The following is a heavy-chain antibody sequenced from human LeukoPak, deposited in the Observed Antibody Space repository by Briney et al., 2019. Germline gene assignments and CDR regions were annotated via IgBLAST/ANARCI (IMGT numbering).Heavy chain of an antibody. D-gene: IGHD3-22*01. Sequence: GGSLRLSCAASGLTFSSYAMSWVRQAPGKGLEWVSAISGSGGSTYYADSVKGRFTISRDNSKNTLYPQMNSLRAEDTAVYYCAKDKYYDIFDYWGQGTLVTVSS. J-gene: IGHJ4*02. CDR3: AKDKYYDIFDY. CDR2: ISGSGGST. CDR1: GLTFSSYA. V-gene: IGHV3-23*01.